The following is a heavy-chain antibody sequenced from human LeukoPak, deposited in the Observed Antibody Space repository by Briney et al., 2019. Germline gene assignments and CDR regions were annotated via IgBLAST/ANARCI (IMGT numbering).Heavy chain of an antibody. CDR2: FDPEDGET. CDR1: GYTLTELS. J-gene: IGHJ4*02. D-gene: IGHD3-3*01. CDR3: ATDLLGDFWSGYYTH. V-gene: IGHV1-24*01. Sequence: ASVKVSCEVSGYTLTELSMHWVRQAPGKGLEWMGGFDPEDGETMYAQKFQGRVTMTEDTSTDTAYMELSSLRSGDTAVYYCATDLLGDFWSGYYTHWGQGTLVTVSS.